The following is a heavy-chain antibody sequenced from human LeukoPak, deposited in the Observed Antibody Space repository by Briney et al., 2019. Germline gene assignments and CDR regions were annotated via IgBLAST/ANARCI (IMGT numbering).Heavy chain of an antibody. V-gene: IGHV4-4*02. CDR2: IYHSGST. CDR1: GGSISSSNW. J-gene: IGHJ4*02. CDR3: ARVLKGRAPFDY. Sequence: SETLSLTCAVSGGSISSSNWWSWVRQPPGKGLEWIGEIYHSGSTYYNPSLKSRVTISVDTSKNQFSLKLSSVTAADTAVYYCARVLKGRAPFDYWGQGTLVTVSS.